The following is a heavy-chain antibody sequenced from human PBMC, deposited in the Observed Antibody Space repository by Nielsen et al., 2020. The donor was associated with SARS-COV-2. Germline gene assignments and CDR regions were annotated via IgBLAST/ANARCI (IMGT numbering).Heavy chain of an antibody. CDR2: IGRAGDT. Sequence: GGSLRLSCEVSGFTFSNYDMQWVRQVTGKGLEWVSSIGRAGDTHYSGSVKGRFTISRESAKNSLYLQMNSLRVEDTATYHCARAIGGRDSYWGQGTLVTVSS. D-gene: IGHD1-26*01. CDR1: GFTFSNYD. J-gene: IGHJ4*02. CDR3: ARAIGGRDSY. V-gene: IGHV3-13*04.